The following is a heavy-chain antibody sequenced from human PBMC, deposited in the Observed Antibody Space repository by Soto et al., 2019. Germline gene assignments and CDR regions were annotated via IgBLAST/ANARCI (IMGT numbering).Heavy chain of an antibody. CDR1: GFTFSSYS. J-gene: IGHJ5*02. Sequence: EVQLVESGGGLVQPGGSLRLSCAASGFTFSSYSMNWVRQAPGKGLEWVSYISSSSSTIYYADSVKGRFTISRDNAKNALYLQMNSMRDEDTAVYSCARESAVGIAVALNWFDPWGQGTLVTVSS. CDR2: ISSSSSTI. V-gene: IGHV3-48*02. D-gene: IGHD6-19*01. CDR3: ARESAVGIAVALNWFDP.